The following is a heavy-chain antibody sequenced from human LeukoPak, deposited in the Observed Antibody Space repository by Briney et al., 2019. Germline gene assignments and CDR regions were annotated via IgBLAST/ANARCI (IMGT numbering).Heavy chain of an antibody. CDR3: ARGRWIAARYYNWFDP. CDR1: GYTFTGYY. CDR2: INPNSGGT. J-gene: IGHJ5*02. D-gene: IGHD6-6*01. V-gene: IGHV1-2*02. Sequence: ASVKVSCKASGYTFTGYYMHWVRQAPGQGLEWMGWINPNSGGTNYAQKFQGRVTMTRDTSISTAYMELSRLRSDDTAVYYCARGRWIAARYYNWFDPWGQGTLVTVSS.